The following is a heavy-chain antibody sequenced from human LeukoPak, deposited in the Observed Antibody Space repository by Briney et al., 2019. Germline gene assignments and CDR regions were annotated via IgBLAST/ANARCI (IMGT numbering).Heavy chain of an antibody. Sequence: GGSLRLSCAASGFIFSSYYMNWVRQGPGKGLEWVANINQDGGEKHYVDSVKGRFTISRDNAKKSLYLQMNSLRAEDTAMYYCAGSFDVWGQGTMVIVSS. CDR3: AGSFDV. J-gene: IGHJ3*01. CDR1: GFIFSSYY. CDR2: INQDGGEK. V-gene: IGHV3-7*01.